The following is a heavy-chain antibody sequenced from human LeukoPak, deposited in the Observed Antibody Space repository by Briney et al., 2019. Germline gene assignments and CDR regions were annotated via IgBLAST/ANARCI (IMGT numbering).Heavy chain of an antibody. CDR1: GYSFTSYW. J-gene: IGHJ4*02. V-gene: IGHV5-51*01. CDR3: AVGWYCSSTSCYEGYYFDY. CDR2: IYPGDSDT. D-gene: IGHD2-2*01. Sequence: GESLKISCKGSGYSFTSYWIGWVRQMPGKGLEWMGIIYPGDSDTRYSPSFQGQVTISADKSISTAYLQWSSLKASDAAMYYCAVGWYCSSTSCYEGYYFDYWGQGTLVTVSS.